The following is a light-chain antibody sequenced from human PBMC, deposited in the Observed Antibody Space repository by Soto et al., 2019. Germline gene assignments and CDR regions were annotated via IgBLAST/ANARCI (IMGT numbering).Light chain of an antibody. CDR1: QAIKNF. J-gene: IGKJ5*01. CDR3: QQSDNLPLT. Sequence: DFQMTQSPSSLSASVGDRVTITCRATQAIKNFLNWYQQKPGRAPKLLISDASTLQRGVPSRFSAAGSGTHFTFVISSLHPEDVGTYYCQQSDNLPLTFGQGTRLDIK. CDR2: DAS. V-gene: IGKV1-33*01.